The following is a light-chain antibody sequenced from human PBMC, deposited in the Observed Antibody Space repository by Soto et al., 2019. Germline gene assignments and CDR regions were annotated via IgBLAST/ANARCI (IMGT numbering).Light chain of an antibody. Sequence: DIQLTQSPSFLSASVGDRVTITCRASQGISSYLAWYQQKPGKAPKLLIYAASTLQSGVPSRFSGSGSGTEFTITISSLQPYDFATYYCPQLNSYLTFGGGTKVESK. V-gene: IGKV1-9*01. J-gene: IGKJ4*01. CDR2: AAS. CDR3: PQLNSYLT. CDR1: QGISSY.